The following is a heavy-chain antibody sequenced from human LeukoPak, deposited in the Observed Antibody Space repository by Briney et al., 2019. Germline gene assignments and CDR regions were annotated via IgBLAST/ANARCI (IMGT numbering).Heavy chain of an antibody. CDR2: IIPIFGTA. Sequence: ASVKVSCKASGGTFSSYAISWVRQAPGQGLEWMGGIIPIFGTANYAQKFQGRVTITADESTSTAYMELSSLRSEDTAVYYCAPVGTDNAFDIWGQGTMVTVSS. CDR3: APVGTDNAFDI. J-gene: IGHJ3*02. V-gene: IGHV1-69*13. D-gene: IGHD5-12*01. CDR1: GGTFSSYA.